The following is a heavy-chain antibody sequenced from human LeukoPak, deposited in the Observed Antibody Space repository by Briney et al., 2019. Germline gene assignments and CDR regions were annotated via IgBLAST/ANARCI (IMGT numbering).Heavy chain of an antibody. Sequence: PSETLSLTCTVSGGSISSSSYYWGWIRQPPGKGLEWIGSIYYSGSTYYNPSLKSRVTISVDTSKNQFSLKLSSVTAADTAVYYCASRSIYGSGSPGDYWGQGTLVTVSS. CDR2: IYYSGST. CDR3: ASRSIYGSGSPGDY. J-gene: IGHJ4*02. CDR1: GGSISSSSYY. D-gene: IGHD3-10*01. V-gene: IGHV4-39*07.